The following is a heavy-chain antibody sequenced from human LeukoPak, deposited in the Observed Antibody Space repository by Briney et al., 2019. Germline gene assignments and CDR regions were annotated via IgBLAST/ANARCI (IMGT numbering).Heavy chain of an antibody. CDR3: ARVGHSSSGPFDY. V-gene: IGHV1-69*05. CDR1: GYTFTDYY. J-gene: IGHJ4*02. Sequence: SVKISCKVSGYTFTDYYMHWVQQAPGKGLEWMGGIIPIFGTANYAQKFQGRVTITTDESTSTAYMELSSLRSEDTAVYYCARVGHSSSGPFDYWGQGTLVTVSS. D-gene: IGHD6-13*01. CDR2: IIPIFGTA.